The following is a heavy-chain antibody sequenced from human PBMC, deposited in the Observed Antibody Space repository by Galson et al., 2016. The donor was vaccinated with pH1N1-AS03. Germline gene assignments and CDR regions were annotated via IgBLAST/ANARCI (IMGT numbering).Heavy chain of an antibody. J-gene: IGHJ4*02. Sequence: SLRLSCAASGFTFNRSWMNWVRQAPGKGLEWVDNITQDGSEKYCVDSVKGRFTISTDNAKNSLYLQMNSLRAEDTAVYYCFEINNGGGQGTLVTVSS. V-gene: IGHV3-7*01. CDR1: GFTFNRSW. D-gene: IGHD2-8*01. CDR2: ITQDGSEK. CDR3: FEINNG.